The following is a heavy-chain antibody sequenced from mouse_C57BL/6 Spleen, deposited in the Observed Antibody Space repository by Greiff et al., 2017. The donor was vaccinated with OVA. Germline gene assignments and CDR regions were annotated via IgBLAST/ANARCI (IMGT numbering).Heavy chain of an antibody. J-gene: IGHJ2*01. CDR3: TREGVYYSSLDY. V-gene: IGHV1-15*01. D-gene: IGHD2-12*01. Sequence: VQLQQSGAELVRPGASVTLSCKASGYTFTDYEMHWVKQTPVHGLEWIGAIDPETGGTAYNQKFKGKAILTADKSSSTAYMELRSLTSEDSAVYYCTREGVYYSSLDYWGQGTTLTVSS. CDR1: GYTFTDYE. CDR2: IDPETGGT.